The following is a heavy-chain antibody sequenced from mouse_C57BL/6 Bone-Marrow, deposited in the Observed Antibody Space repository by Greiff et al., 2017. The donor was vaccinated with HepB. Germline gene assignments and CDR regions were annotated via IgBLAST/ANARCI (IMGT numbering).Heavy chain of an antibody. D-gene: IGHD2-3*01. CDR1: GFTFSDFY. CDR2: SRNKANDYTT. J-gene: IGHJ1*03. Sequence: EVKLVESGGGLVQSGRSLRLSCATSGFTFSDFYMEWVRQAPGKGLEWIAASRNKANDYTTEYSASVKGRFIVSRDTSQSILYLRMNALRAEDTAIDYCARDRDGPLRGYVDVWGTGTTVTVSS. CDR3: ARDRDGPLRGYVDV. V-gene: IGHV7-1*01.